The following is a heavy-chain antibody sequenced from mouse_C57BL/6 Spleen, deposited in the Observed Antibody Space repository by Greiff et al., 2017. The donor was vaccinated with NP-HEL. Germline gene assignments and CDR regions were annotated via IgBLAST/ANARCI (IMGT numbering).Heavy chain of an antibody. CDR3: ARSTGELSWFAY. D-gene: IGHD4-1*02. V-gene: IGHV5-17*01. J-gene: IGHJ3*01. CDR1: GFTFSDYG. CDR2: ISSGSSTI. Sequence: EVQGVESGGGLVKPGGSLKLSCAASGFTFSDYGMHWVRQAPEKGLEWVAYISSGSSTIYYADTVKGRFTISRDNAKNTLFLQMTSLRSEDTAMYYCARSTGELSWFAYWGQGTLVTVSA.